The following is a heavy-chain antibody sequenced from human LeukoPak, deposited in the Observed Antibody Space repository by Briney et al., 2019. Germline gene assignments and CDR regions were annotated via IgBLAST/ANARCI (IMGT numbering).Heavy chain of an antibody. CDR3: VRDFRSADY. Sequence: GGSLRLSCAASGFTFSTHCMHWVRHAPGKGPMWVSRICPDGTVTNYADSVKARFIISRDNARNTVYLQMNSLRVEDTAVYYCVRDFRSADYWGQGTLVTVSS. CDR2: ICPDGTVT. J-gene: IGHJ4*02. CDR1: GFTFSTHC. V-gene: IGHV3-74*01.